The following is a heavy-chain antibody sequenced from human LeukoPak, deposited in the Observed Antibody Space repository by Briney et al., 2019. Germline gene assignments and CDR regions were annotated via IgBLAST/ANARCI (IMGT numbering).Heavy chain of an antibody. Sequence: ETLSLTCTVSGDSISTSSYFWGWIRQSPGKGLEWVSAISGSGDSTSYADSVKGRFTISRDTSKNTLYLQMNSLRAEDTAVYYCAKGHSSTWYGTDVWGKGTTVTVSS. J-gene: IGHJ6*04. CDR1: GDSISTSSYF. D-gene: IGHD6-13*01. CDR3: AKGHSSTWYGTDV. V-gene: IGHV3-23*01. CDR2: ISGSGDST.